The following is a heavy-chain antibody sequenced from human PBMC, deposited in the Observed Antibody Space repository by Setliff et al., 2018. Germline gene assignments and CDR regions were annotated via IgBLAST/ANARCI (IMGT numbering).Heavy chain of an antibody. CDR2: IFYSGRT. CDR3: ARGNDVRFDP. CDR1: GASITNINYY. Sequence: SETLSLTCTVSGASITNINYYWGLIRQPPGKGLEWIGSIFYSGRTFYNPSLKSRVTISIDTSKNQFSLNLRSVTATDTAVYYCARGNDVRFDPWGQGALVTVSS. J-gene: IGHJ5*02. D-gene: IGHD1-1*01. V-gene: IGHV4-39*07.